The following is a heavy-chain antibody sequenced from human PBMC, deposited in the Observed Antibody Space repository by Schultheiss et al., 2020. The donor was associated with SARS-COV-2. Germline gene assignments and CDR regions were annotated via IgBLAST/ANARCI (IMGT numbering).Heavy chain of an antibody. J-gene: IGHJ6*02. D-gene: IGHD3-16*01. CDR2: INHSGST. CDR3: ARGGGMRGYYYYGMDV. Sequence: SQTLSLTCTVSGGSISSSSYYWGWIRQPPGKGLEWIGEINHSGSTNYNPSLKSRVTISVDTSKNQFSLKLSSVTAADTAVYYCARGGGMRGYYYYGMDVWGQGTTVTVSS. V-gene: IGHV4-39*07. CDR1: GGSISSSSYY.